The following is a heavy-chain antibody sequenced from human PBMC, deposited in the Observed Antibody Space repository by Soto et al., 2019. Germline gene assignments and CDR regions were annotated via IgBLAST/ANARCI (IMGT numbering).Heavy chain of an antibody. CDR1: GFTFSNYA. J-gene: IGHJ4*02. CDR2: ISYDGSNK. Sequence: GGSLRLSCAASGFTFSNYAMHWVRQAPGKGLEWVAVISYDGSNKYYAESVKGRFTISRDNSKNTLYLQMNSLRAEDTAVYYCARDSRVGATRSGFDYWGQGTQVTVSS. CDR3: ARDSRVGATRSGFDY. D-gene: IGHD1-26*01. V-gene: IGHV3-30-3*01.